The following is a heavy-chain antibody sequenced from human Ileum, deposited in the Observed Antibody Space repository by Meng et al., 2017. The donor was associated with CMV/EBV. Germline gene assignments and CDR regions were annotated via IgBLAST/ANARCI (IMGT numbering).Heavy chain of an antibody. CDR1: GFTVVDNW. J-gene: IGHJ4*02. CDR3: ARLLLGSTWTFQS. Sequence: GESLKISCAVSGFTVVDNWLTWVRQAPGKGLEWVSLVHKNGNTNYADSVKGRFTISRDDSKNTLYFQMNSLRAEDTAMYYCARLLLGSTWTFQSWGQGTLVTVSS. V-gene: IGHV3-53*01. CDR2: VHKNGNT. D-gene: IGHD6-13*01.